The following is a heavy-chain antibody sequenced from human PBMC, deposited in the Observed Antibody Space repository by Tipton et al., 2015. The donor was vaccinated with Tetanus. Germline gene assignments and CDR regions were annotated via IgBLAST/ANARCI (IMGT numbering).Heavy chain of an antibody. D-gene: IGHD3-16*01. V-gene: IGHV4-34*01. CDR1: GGSFSGYY. J-gene: IGHJ4*02. CDR3: ARQAMITFGGVI. CDR2: INHSGST. Sequence: TLSLTCAVYGGSFSGYYWSWIRQPPGKGLEWIGEINHSGSTYYNPSLKSRVTISVDTSKNQFSLKLGSVTAADTAVYYCARQAMITFGGVIWGQGTLVTVSS.